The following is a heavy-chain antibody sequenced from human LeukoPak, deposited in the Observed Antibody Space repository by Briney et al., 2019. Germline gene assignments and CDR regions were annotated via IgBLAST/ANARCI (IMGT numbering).Heavy chain of an antibody. V-gene: IGHV3-23*01. D-gene: IGHD6-19*01. J-gene: IGHJ5*02. CDR3: AKARIAVADYNWFDP. CDR2: ISGSGGST. Sequence: GGSLRLSCAASGFTVSSNYMSWVRQAPGKGLEWVSAISGSGGSTYYADSVKGRFTISRDNSKNTLYLQMNSLRAEDTAVYYCAKARIAVADYNWFDPWGQGTLVTVSS. CDR1: GFTVSSNY.